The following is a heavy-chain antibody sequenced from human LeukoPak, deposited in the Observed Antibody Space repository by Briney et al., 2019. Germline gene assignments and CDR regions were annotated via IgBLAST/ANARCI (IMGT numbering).Heavy chain of an antibody. J-gene: IGHJ4*02. Sequence: GASVKVSCKASVYTSTSYYIDWVRQAPGQGLEWMGVINPSGGSTRYAQKFQGRVTMTGDTSTRTVYMELSSLTSADTAVYYCARGTTNDYWGQGTPVTVSS. CDR3: ARGTTNDY. V-gene: IGHV1-46*01. D-gene: IGHD1-1*01. CDR2: INPSGGST. CDR1: VYTSTSYY.